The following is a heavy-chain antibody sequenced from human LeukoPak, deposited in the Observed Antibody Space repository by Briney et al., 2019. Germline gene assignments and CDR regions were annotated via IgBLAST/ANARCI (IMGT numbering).Heavy chain of an antibody. J-gene: IGHJ4*02. CDR1: GFTFTDYG. Sequence: GGSLRLSCAASGFTFTDYGLHWARQAPGKGLEWVAFIRSDGSNEFYADSVKGRFFISRDNSKNALYLQMNSLRTEDTAVYYCVKDQPVCNKWGQGALDTVSS. D-gene: IGHD1/OR15-1a*01. CDR3: VKDQPVCNK. CDR2: IRSDGSNE. V-gene: IGHV3-30*02.